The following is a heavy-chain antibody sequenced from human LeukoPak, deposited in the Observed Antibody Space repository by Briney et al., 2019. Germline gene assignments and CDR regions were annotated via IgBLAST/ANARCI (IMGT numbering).Heavy chain of an antibody. V-gene: IGHV3-21*01. CDR3: ARVFSGIAVAGSDYDAFDI. J-gene: IGHJ3*02. D-gene: IGHD6-19*01. CDR1: GFTFSSYS. Sequence: PGGSLRLSCAASGFTFSSYSMNWVRQAPGKGLEWVSSISSSSSYIYYADSVKGRFTISRDNAKNSLYLQMNSLRAEDTAVYYCARVFSGIAVAGSDYDAFDIWGQGTMVTVSS. CDR2: ISSSSSYI.